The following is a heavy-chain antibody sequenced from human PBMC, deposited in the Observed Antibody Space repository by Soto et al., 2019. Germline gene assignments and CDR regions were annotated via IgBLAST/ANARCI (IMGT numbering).Heavy chain of an antibody. D-gene: IGHD6-6*01. CDR1: GYSISSGYY. Sequence: SETLSLTCAVSGYSISSGYYWCCIRQPPGKGLEWIGSIYHSGSTYYNPSLKSRVTISVDTSKNQFSLKLSSVTAADTAVYYCARIARGRIAARPPGYWGQGTLVTVSS. V-gene: IGHV4-38-2*01. CDR2: IYHSGST. J-gene: IGHJ4*02. CDR3: ARIARGRIAARPPGY.